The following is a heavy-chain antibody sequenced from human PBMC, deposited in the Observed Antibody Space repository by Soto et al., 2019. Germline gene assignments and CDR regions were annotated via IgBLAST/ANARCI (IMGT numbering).Heavy chain of an antibody. D-gene: IGHD6-6*01. J-gene: IGHJ4*02. CDR2: IYYSGST. Sequence: PSETLSLTCTDSGGSISSSSYYWGWIRQPPGKGLEWIGSIYYSGSTDYNPSLKSRVTISVDTSKNQFSLKLSSVTAADTAVYYCARLVWYSSSSYLEYYFDYWGQGTLVTVSS. V-gene: IGHV4-39*01. CDR3: ARLVWYSSSSYLEYYFDY. CDR1: GGSISSSSYY.